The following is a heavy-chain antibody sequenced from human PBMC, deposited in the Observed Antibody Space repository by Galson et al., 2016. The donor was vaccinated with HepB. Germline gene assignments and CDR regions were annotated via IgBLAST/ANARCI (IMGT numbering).Heavy chain of an antibody. J-gene: IGHJ6*03. Sequence: SETLSLTCTVSYGSVSSSGYYWGWIRQPPGKGLEWIASISADGTTYSNPSLKSRVTISVDTSTHQFSLTLSSVTAADSAVVYCARLSKAVRGNRNYYYYFMDVWGKGTLVTVSS. CDR3: ARLSKAVRGNRNYYYYFMDV. CDR2: ISADGTT. CDR1: YGSVSSSGYY. D-gene: IGHD1/OR15-1a*01. V-gene: IGHV4-39*01.